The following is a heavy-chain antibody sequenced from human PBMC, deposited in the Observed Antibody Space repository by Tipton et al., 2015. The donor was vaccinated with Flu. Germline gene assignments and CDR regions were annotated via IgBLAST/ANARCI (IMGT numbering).Heavy chain of an antibody. J-gene: IGHJ4*02. Sequence: GEALDNYYWSWIRQPPGEGLEWIGQVYSSGTTSYNPSLKSRVTISLDKSKNQFSLKLTSVTAADTAVYYCARDRWEYSRGFDSWGQGTLVTVSP. CDR3: ARDRWEYSRGFDS. V-gene: IGHV4-4*08. CDR1: GEALDNYY. D-gene: IGHD6-13*01. CDR2: VYSSGTT.